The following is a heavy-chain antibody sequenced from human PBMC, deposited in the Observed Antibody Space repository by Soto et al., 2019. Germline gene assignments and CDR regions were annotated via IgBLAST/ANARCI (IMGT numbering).Heavy chain of an antibody. J-gene: IGHJ4*02. CDR3: ARDLAAGDY. D-gene: IGHD6-13*01. Sequence: ASVKVSCKASGYTFTSXAMHWVRQAPGQRLEWMGWINAGNGNTKYSQKFQGRVTITRDTSTRTVYMELSSLRFDDAAVYYCARDLAAGDYWGQGTLVTVSS. CDR1: GYTFTSXA. V-gene: IGHV1-3*01. CDR2: INAGNGNT.